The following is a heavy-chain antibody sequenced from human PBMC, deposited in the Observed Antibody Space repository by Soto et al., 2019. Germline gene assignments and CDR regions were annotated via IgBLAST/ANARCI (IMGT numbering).Heavy chain of an antibody. CDR3: ASTKYDSSAYYYWYLGL. J-gene: IGHJ2*01. Sequence: QVELVQSGAEVKKPGSSVKVSCQASEDTFSNYAISWVRQAPGQGLEWMGGIIPIFGTANYAQKFQGRVTITADTSAKTVYLELTSVGSEDTAVAYCASTKYDSSAYYYWYLGLWGRSTLVTVAS. CDR2: IIPIFGTA. D-gene: IGHD3-22*01. CDR1: EDTFSNYA. V-gene: IGHV1-69*06.